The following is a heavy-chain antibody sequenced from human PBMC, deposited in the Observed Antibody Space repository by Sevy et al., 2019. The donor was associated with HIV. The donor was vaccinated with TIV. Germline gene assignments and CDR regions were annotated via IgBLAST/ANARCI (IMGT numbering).Heavy chain of an antibody. V-gene: IGHV4-59*11. J-gene: IGHJ6*02. CDR3: ARDMDNFYGMDV. CDR1: GVSISTHS. CDR2: IYYNGNA. D-gene: IGHD3-10*01. Sequence: SETLSLTCTVSGVSISTHSWSWIRQPPGKGLEYIGYIYYNGNANYNPSFQSRVTISGDTSMNQLSLKMTSVTAADTDVYDCARDMDNFYGMDVWGQGTTVTVSS.